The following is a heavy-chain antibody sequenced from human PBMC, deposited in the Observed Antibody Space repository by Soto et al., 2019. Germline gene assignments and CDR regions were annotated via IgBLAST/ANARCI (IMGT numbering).Heavy chain of an antibody. V-gene: IGHV4-59*08. CDR2: IYYSGST. CDR3: ARVLRDNGSSIFDY. J-gene: IGHJ4*02. Sequence: SETLSLTCTVSGGSISSYYWSWIRQPPGKGLEWIGYIYYSGSTNYNPSLKSRITISVDTSKNQFSLKLSSVTAADTAVYYCARVLRDNGSSIFDYWGQGTLVTVSS. D-gene: IGHD3-3*01. CDR1: GGSISSYY.